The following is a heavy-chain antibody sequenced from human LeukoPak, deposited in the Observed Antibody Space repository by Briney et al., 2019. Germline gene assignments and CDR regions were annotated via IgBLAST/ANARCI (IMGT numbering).Heavy chain of an antibody. CDR2: ISAYNGNT. D-gene: IGHD2-15*01. Sequence: GASVKVSCKASGYTFTSYGISWVRQAPGQGLEWMGWISAYNGNTNYAQKLQGRVTMTTDTSTSTAYMELRSLRSDDTAVYYCARDLLRSSQRSWFDPWGQGTLVTVSS. CDR3: ARDLLRSSQRSWFDP. CDR1: GYTFTSYG. J-gene: IGHJ5*02. V-gene: IGHV1-18*01.